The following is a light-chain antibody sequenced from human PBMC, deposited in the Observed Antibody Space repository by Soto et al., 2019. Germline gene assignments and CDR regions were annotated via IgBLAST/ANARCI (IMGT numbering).Light chain of an antibody. J-gene: IGKJ2*01. CDR3: QQYNKWPPYT. CDR2: GAS. Sequence: EIVMTQSPANLSVSPGERATLSCSASQSVSSNVAWYPQKPGQGPRLLIYGASTRATGIPARFSGSGSGTEFTLTLSSRQSEDFAVYYCQQYNKWPPYTFGQGTKGEIK. CDR1: QSVSSN. V-gene: IGKV3-15*01.